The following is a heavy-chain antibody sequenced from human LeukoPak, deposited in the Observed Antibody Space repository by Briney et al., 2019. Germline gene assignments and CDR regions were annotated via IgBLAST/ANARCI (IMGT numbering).Heavy chain of an antibody. CDR1: GYTFTGYY. J-gene: IGHJ5*02. V-gene: IGHV1-2*02. D-gene: IGHD3-22*01. CDR3: ARDGDSSGYSYVGWFDP. CDR2: INPNSGGT. Sequence: ASVKVSCKASGYTFTGYYMHWVRQAPGQGLEWMGWINPNSGGTNYAQKFQGRVTMTRDTSISTAYMELSKLRSDDTAVYYCARDGDSSGYSYVGWFDPWGQGTLVTVSS.